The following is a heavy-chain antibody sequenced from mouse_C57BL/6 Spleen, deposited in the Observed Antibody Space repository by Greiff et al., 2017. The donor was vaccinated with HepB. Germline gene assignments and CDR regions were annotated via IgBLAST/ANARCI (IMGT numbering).Heavy chain of an antibody. J-gene: IGHJ4*01. CDR2: IDPDTGGT. Sequence: QVQLKESGAELVRPGASVTLSCKASGYTFTDYEMHWVKQTPVHGLEWIGAIDPDTGGTAYNQKFKGKAILTADKSSSTAYMELRSLTSEDSAVYYCTRRNKYDDPYYAMDYWGQGTSVTVSS. V-gene: IGHV1-15*01. D-gene: IGHD2-14*01. CDR3: TRRNKYDDPYYAMDY. CDR1: GYTFTDYE.